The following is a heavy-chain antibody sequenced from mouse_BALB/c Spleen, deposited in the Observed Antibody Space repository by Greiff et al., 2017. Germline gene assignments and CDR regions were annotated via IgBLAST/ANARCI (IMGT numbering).Heavy chain of an antibody. D-gene: IGHD1-1*01. J-gene: IGHJ2*01. CDR1: GFTFNTYA. V-gene: IGHV10-1*02. CDR2: IRSKSNNYAT. Sequence: EAGGGLVQPKGSLKLSCAASGFTFNTYAMNWVRQAPGKGLEWVARIRSKSNNYATYYADSVKDRFTISRDDSQSMLYLQMNNLKTEDTAMYYCVRQRVYDGYYFDYWGQGTTLTVSS. CDR3: VRQRVYDGYYFDY.